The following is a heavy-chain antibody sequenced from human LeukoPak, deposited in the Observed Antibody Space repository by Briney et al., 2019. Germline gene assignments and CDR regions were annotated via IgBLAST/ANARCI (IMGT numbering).Heavy chain of an antibody. CDR1: GYTFTGYY. CDR2: INPNSGGT. J-gene: IGHJ4*02. Sequence: ASVKVSCKASGYTFTGYYMHWVRQAPGQGLEWMGWINPNSGGTNYAQKFQGRVTMTGDTSISTAYMELSRLRSDDTAVYCCASRLVSHYYFDYWGQGTLVTVSS. D-gene: IGHD6-19*01. V-gene: IGHV1-2*02. CDR3: ASRLVSHYYFDY.